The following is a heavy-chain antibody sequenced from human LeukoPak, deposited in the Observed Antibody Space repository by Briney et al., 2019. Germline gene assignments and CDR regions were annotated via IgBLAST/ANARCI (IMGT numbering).Heavy chain of an antibody. D-gene: IGHD1-26*01. CDR2: ISAKNGNT. CDR3: ARDTEWEKNPDYFDC. Sequence: ASVKVSCKASSYTFNRYGISWVRQAPGQGLEWMGWISAKNGNTIYAQKVQGRVTMTTDTSTSTAYMELRSLRSDDTGIYYCARDTEWEKNPDYFDCWGQGTLVTVSS. J-gene: IGHJ4*02. V-gene: IGHV1-18*01. CDR1: SYTFNRYG.